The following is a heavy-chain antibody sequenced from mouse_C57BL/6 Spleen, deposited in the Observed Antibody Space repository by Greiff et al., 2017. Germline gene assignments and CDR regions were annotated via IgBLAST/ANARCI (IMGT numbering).Heavy chain of an antibody. CDR2: IYPRSGNT. Sequence: VQLQESGAELAWPGASVKLSCKASGYTFTSYGISWVKQRTGQGLEWIGEIYPRSGNTSYNEKFKGKATLTADKSSSTAYMELRSLTSEDSAVYFCARWDGCSLWYFDVWGTGTTVTVSA. D-gene: IGHD2-3*01. V-gene: IGHV1-81*01. CDR3: ARWDGCSLWYFDV. J-gene: IGHJ1*03. CDR1: GYTFTSYG.